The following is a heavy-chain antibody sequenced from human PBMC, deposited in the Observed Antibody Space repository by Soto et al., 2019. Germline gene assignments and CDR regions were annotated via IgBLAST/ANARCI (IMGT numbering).Heavy chain of an antibody. D-gene: IGHD1-26*01. CDR2: INHSGST. V-gene: IGHV4-34*01. CDR3: ARDRRKSYYYYYGMDV. J-gene: IGHJ6*02. CDR1: GGSFSGYY. Sequence: QVQLQQWGAGLLKPSETLSLTCAVYGGSFSGYYWSWIRQPPGKGLEWIGEINHSGSTNYKPSLKSRVTISVDTSKNQSAPKLSSVTAADTAVDYGARDRRKSYYYYYGMDVWGQGTTVTVPS.